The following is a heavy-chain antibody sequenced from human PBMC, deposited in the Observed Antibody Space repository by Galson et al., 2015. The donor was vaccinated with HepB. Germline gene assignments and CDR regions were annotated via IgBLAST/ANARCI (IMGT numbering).Heavy chain of an antibody. V-gene: IGHV1-69*13. J-gene: IGHJ4*02. D-gene: IGHD3-22*01. Sequence: SVKVSCKASGGTFSSYALSWVRQAPGQGLEWMGGIIPLFGTSHDAQHFQGSVTISADAPTGTAYMELRSLRSEDTAVYYCVTGLFWYFAYWGQGTLVSVSS. CDR1: GGTFSSYA. CDR3: VTGLFWYFAY. CDR2: IIPLFGTS.